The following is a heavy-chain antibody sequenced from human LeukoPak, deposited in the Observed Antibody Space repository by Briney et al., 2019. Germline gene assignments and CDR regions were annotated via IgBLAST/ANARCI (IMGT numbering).Heavy chain of an antibody. CDR1: GGSFSGYY. D-gene: IGHD3-10*01. CDR3: ARQELLWFGELLTPGAFDI. CDR2: INHSGST. J-gene: IGHJ3*02. V-gene: IGHV4-34*01. Sequence: SEALSLTCAVYGGSFSGYYWSWIPQPPGKGLEWIGEINHSGSTNYNPSLKSRVTISVATSKTQFSLKLSSVTAADTAVYDCARQELLWFGELLTPGAFDIWGQGTMVTVSS.